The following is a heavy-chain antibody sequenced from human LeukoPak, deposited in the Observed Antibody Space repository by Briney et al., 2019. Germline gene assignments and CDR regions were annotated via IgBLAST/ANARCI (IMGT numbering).Heavy chain of an antibody. Sequence: PSETLSLTCAVYGGSFSGYYWSWLRQPPEKGLEWIGEINHSGSTNYNPSLKSRVTISVDTSKNQFSLKLSSVTAADTAVYYCARVFGSSWSLFDYWGQGTLVTVSS. V-gene: IGHV4-34*01. D-gene: IGHD6-13*01. CDR1: GGSFSGYY. CDR3: ARVFGSSWSLFDY. CDR2: INHSGST. J-gene: IGHJ4*02.